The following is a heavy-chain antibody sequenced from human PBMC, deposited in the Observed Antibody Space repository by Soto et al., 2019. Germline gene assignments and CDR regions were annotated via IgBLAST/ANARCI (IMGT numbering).Heavy chain of an antibody. J-gene: IGHJ4*02. V-gene: IGHV3-23*01. CDR3: AKGRGGSGSLTHRVDF. CDR2: ISGGGDTT. CDR1: GFTFNNYA. D-gene: IGHD3-10*01. Sequence: EVQLLESGGGLVQPGGSLRLSCAASGFTFNNYAMTWVRQAPGKGLEWVSAISGGGDTTSYADSVKGRFTVSRDGSKNPLYLQMSSLRAEDTALYYCAKGRGGSGSLTHRVDFWGQGTLVTVSS.